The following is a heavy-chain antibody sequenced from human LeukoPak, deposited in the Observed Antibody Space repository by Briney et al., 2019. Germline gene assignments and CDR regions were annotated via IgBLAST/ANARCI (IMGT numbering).Heavy chain of an antibody. Sequence: SVKVSCKASGGTFSSYAISWVRQAPGQGLEWMGRIIPIFGTANYAQKFQGRVTITADESTSTAYMELSSLRSEDTAVYYCARNYGDYPYYYGMDVWGQGTTVTVSS. D-gene: IGHD4-17*01. CDR1: GGTFSSYA. V-gene: IGHV1-69*13. CDR2: IIPIFGTA. CDR3: ARNYGDYPYYYGMDV. J-gene: IGHJ6*02.